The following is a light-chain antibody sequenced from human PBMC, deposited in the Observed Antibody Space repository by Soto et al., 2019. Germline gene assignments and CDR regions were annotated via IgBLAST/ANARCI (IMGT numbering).Light chain of an antibody. CDR1: QSVANNH. CDR3: HHYGRSPIFT. Sequence: EVVLTQSPGTLSLSAGERATLSCRASQSVANNHLAWYQQRPGQAPRLLIYAASTRAAGIPDRFSGSGSGTDFTLTISRLEPEGFGVFFCHHYGRSPIFTFGPGTTVDMK. J-gene: IGKJ3*01. V-gene: IGKV3-20*01. CDR2: AAS.